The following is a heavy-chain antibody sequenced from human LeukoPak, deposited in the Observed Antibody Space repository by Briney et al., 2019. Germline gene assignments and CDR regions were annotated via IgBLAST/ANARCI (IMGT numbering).Heavy chain of an antibody. CDR1: GFTVSSNY. CDR2: IYSGGST. CDR3: ARDTNYYYYGMDV. J-gene: IGHJ6*02. Sequence: GGSLRLSCAASGFTVSSNYMSWVRKASGKGLEWVSVIYSGGSTYYADSVKGRFTISRDNSKNTLYLQMNSLRAEDTAVYYCARDTNYYYYGMDVWGQGTTVTVSS. D-gene: IGHD3-3*01. V-gene: IGHV3-53*01.